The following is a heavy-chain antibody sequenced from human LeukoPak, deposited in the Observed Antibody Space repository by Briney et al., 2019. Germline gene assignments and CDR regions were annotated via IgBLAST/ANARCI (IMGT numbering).Heavy chain of an antibody. CDR2: IYSGGST. D-gene: IGHD6-13*01. CDR3: ARHGSSWYACDY. CDR1: GFTVSSNY. Sequence: GGSLRLSCAASGFTVSSNYMSWVRQAPGKGLEWVSVIYSGGSTYYADSVKGRFTIPRDNSKNTLYLQMNSLRAEDTAVYYCARHGSSWYACDYWGQGTLVTVSS. V-gene: IGHV3-53*01. J-gene: IGHJ4*02.